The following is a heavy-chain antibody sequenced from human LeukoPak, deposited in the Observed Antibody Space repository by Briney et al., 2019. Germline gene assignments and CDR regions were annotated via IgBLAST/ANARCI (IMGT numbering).Heavy chain of an antibody. Sequence: SVKVSCKASGFTFISSAMQWVRQARGQRLEWIGWIVVGSGNTNYAQKFQERVTITRDMSTSTAYMELSSLRSEDMAVYYCAAGDRGYGDYYYYYYYGMDVWGQGTTVTVSS. CDR3: AAGDRGYGDYYYYYYYGMDV. D-gene: IGHD4-17*01. CDR2: IVVGSGNT. CDR1: GFTFISSA. J-gene: IGHJ6*02. V-gene: IGHV1-58*02.